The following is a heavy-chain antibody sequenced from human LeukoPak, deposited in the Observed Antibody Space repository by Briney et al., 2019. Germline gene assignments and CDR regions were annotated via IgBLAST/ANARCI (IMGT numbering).Heavy chain of an antibody. V-gene: IGHV4-30-4*08. CDR2: IYYTGDT. CDR3: ARVHVETVTAHLDY. CDR1: GGSISSDDYY. J-gene: IGHJ4*02. Sequence: PSQTLSLTCTVSGGSISSDDYYWSWTRQAPGKGLEYIGYIYYTGDTHYNPSLKSRVTISVDRSKNQFSLKLSSVTAADTAVYYCARVHVETVTAHLDYWGQGTLVTVSS. D-gene: IGHD4-11*01.